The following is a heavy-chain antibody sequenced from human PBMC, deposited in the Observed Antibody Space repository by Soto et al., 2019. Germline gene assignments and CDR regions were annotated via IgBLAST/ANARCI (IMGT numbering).Heavy chain of an antibody. CDR3: ARVMGCSGGSCYHYYYGMDV. D-gene: IGHD2-15*01. Sequence: GGSLRLSCAASGFTFSSYWMSWVRQAPGKGLEWVANIKQDGSEKYYVDSVKGRFTISRDNAKNSLYLQMNSLRAEDTAVYYCARVMGCSGGSCYHYYYGMDVWGQGTTVTVSS. J-gene: IGHJ6*02. CDR1: GFTFSSYW. V-gene: IGHV3-7*01. CDR2: IKQDGSEK.